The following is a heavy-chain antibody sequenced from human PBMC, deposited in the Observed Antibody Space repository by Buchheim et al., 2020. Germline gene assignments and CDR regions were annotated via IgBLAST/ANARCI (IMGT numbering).Heavy chain of an antibody. CDR1: GFTFSSYS. J-gene: IGHJ4*02. D-gene: IGHD2-15*01. V-gene: IGHV3-48*01. CDR3: ARGWYDAQPNY. Sequence: EVQLVESGGGLVQPGGSLRLSCAASGFTFSSYSMNWVRQAPGRGLEWVSYISGSSGTIYYVDSVKGRFTISRDNAKNSLYLQMNSLRAEDTAVYYCARGWYDAQPNYWGQGTL. CDR2: ISGSSGTI.